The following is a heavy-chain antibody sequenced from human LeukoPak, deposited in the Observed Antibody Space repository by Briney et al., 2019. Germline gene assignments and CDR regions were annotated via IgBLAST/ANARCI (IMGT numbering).Heavy chain of an antibody. CDR3: ARGDYGDYGGNWFDP. CDR1: GGSFSGYS. CDR2: INHSGST. V-gene: IGHV4-34*01. D-gene: IGHD4-17*01. J-gene: IGHJ5*02. Sequence: SETLSLTCAVYGGSFSGYSWTWIRQPPGKGLEWIGEINHSGSTNYKPSLKSRVTISADMSKNQLSLKLSSVTAADTAVYYCARGDYGDYGGNWFDPWGQGTLVTVSS.